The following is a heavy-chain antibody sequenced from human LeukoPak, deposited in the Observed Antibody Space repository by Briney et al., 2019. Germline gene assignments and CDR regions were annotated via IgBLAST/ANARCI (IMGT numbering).Heavy chain of an antibody. D-gene: IGHD2-21*02. V-gene: IGHV3-30-3*01. J-gene: IGHJ4*02. CDR3: ARRVTPYYFDY. CDR2: ISYDGSNK. CDR1: GFTFSSYA. Sequence: PGGSLRLSCAASGFTFSSYAMHWVRQAPGKGLEWVAVISYDGSNKYYADSVKGRFTISRDNSKNTLYLQMNSLRAEDTAVYYCARRVTPYYFDYWGQGTLVTVSS.